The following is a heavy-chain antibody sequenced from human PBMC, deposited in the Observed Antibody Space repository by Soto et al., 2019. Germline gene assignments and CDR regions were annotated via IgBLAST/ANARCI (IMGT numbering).Heavy chain of an antibody. CDR1: GAPITIGGYS. J-gene: IGHJ4*02. V-gene: IGHV4-39*01. D-gene: IGHD4-17*01. CDR2: ISYSGNT. Sequence: QLQLQESGPGLVKPSETLPLTCTASGAPITIGGYSWVWIRKPPGRGLEWFGGISYSGNTNNSPPLQHRVIISIDTSKNQFYLNVNSVTAEDTAVYYCVRRRASDYGGNNNPYYFDYWGQGTLVTVSS. CDR3: VRRRASDYGGNNNPYYFDY.